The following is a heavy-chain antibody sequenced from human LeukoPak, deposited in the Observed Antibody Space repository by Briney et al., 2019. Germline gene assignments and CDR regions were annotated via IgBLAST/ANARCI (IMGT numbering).Heavy chain of an antibody. Sequence: SETLSLTCTVSGGSISSSSYYWGWIRQPPGKGLEWIGSIYYSGSTYYNPSLKSRVTISVDTSKNQFSLKLSSVTAADTAVYYCARDTVKDWSDPWGQGTLVTVSS. CDR1: GGSISSSSYY. CDR2: IYYSGST. D-gene: IGHD4-11*01. J-gene: IGHJ5*02. CDR3: ARDTVKDWSDP. V-gene: IGHV4-39*07.